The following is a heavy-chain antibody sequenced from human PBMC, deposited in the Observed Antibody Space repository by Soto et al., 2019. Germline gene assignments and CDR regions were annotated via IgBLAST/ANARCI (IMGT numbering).Heavy chain of an antibody. CDR3: ARDFGSDLSAPGAVFDS. CDR1: GYIXNSYG. CDR2: ISAYNGNT. V-gene: IGHV1-18*01. D-gene: IGHD3-3*01. Sequence: GXSXKVSFKASGYIXNSYGISLVRQAPGQGLEWMGWISAYNGNTKYAQNLQGRVTLTTDTSTYTAYIELRSLQYDDTPVYYCARDFGSDLSAPGAVFDSWGQGALGTVS. J-gene: IGHJ4*02.